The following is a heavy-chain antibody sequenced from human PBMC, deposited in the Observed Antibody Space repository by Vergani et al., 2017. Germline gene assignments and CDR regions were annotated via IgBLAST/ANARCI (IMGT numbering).Heavy chain of an antibody. J-gene: IGHJ4*02. D-gene: IGHD3-10*01. CDR2: VSFRGDT. CDR3: ARSRIYYGAGSPDY. Sequence: QVKLQESGPGLVKPSETLSLTCTVSGASVNSYYWSWIRQPPWKGLEWVGYVSFRGDTLYDPSVKGRMTISLNTSSNQFSLYLTSVTAADTAVYYCARSRIYYGAGSPDYWGQGTLVTVSS. V-gene: IGHV4-59*02. CDR1: GASVNSYY.